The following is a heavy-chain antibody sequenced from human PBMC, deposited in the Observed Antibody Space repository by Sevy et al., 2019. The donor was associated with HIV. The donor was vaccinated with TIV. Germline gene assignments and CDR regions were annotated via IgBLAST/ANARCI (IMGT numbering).Heavy chain of an antibody. V-gene: IGHV4-4*07. Sequence: SETLSLTCTVXXXXISSXXWXWIRQPAGKGLEWIGRIYTSGSTNYNPSLKSRVTMSVDTSKNQFSLKLSSVTAADTAVXYCAXXRYSGSPXXXFVXXXXQGTLVTVSS. CDR2: IYTSGST. CDR3: AXXRYSGSPXXXFVXX. D-gene: IGHD1-26*01. J-gene: IGHJ4*02. CDR1: XXXISSXX.